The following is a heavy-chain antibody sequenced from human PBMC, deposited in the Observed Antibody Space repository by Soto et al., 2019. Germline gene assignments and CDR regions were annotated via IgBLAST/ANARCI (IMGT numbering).Heavy chain of an antibody. V-gene: IGHV1-46*01. CDR1: GYTFTSYY. Sequence: VASVKVSCKASGYTFTSYYMHWVRQAPGQGLEWMGIINPSGGSTSYAQKFQGRVTMTRDTSTSTVYMELSSLRSEDTAVYYCAREPAAGTLRYYYYYGMDVWGQGTTVTVSS. J-gene: IGHJ6*02. CDR3: AREPAAGTLRYYYYYGMDV. D-gene: IGHD6-13*01. CDR2: INPSGGST.